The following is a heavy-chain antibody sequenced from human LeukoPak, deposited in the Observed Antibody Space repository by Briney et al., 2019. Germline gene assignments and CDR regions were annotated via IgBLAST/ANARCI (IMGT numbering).Heavy chain of an antibody. Sequence: GASVKVSCKASGYTFISYGISWVRQAPGQGLEWMGWISVYNGNTNYAQNLQGRVTMTTDTSTSTAYMELRSLRSDDTAVYYCARFAVHRRLTVAGQFGLDYWGQGTLVTVSS. CDR1: GYTFISYG. CDR3: ARFAVHRRLTVAGQFGLDY. CDR2: ISVYNGNT. D-gene: IGHD6-19*01. J-gene: IGHJ4*02. V-gene: IGHV1-18*01.